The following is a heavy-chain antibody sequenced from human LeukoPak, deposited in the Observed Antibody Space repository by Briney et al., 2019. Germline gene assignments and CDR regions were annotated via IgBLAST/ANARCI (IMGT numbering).Heavy chain of an antibody. D-gene: IGHD5-12*01. CDR3: ARLEGLRFPSPTPDY. CDR1: GYTFTGYY. V-gene: IGHV1-2*02. J-gene: IGHJ4*02. CDR2: INPNSGGT. Sequence: ASVKVSCKASGYTFTGYYMHWVRQAPGQGLEWMGWINPNSGGTNYAQKFQGRVTMTRGTSISTAHLELSRLSSDDSAVYYWARLEGLRFPSPTPDYWGQGTLVTVSS.